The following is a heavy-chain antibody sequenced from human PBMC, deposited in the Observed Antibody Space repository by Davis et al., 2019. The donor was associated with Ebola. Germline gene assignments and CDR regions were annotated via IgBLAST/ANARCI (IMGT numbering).Heavy chain of an antibody. V-gene: IGHV3-21*01. D-gene: IGHD2-15*01. J-gene: IGHJ4*02. Sequence: GSLRLSCAASGFTFSSYSMNWVRQAPGKGLEWVSSISSSSSYIYYADSVKGRFTISRDNAKNSLYLQMNSLRAEDTAVYYCARVVGCNGGSCSYYFDYWGQGTLVTVSS. CDR2: ISSSSSYI. CDR1: GFTFSSYS. CDR3: ARVVGCNGGSCSYYFDY.